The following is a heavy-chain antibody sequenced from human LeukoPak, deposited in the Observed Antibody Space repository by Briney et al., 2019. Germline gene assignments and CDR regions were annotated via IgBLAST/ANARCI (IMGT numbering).Heavy chain of an antibody. D-gene: IGHD2-15*01. J-gene: IGHJ4*02. CDR3: ARDTKLLLAAVLYYFDY. CDR2: INPNSGGT. CDR1: GYTFTGYY. Sequence: ASVKVSCKASGYTFTGYYMHWVRQAPGQGLEWMGWINPNSGGTNYAQKFQGRVTMTRDTSISTAYMELSRLRSDDTAVYYCARDTKLLLAAVLYYFDYWGQGTLVTVSS. V-gene: IGHV1-2*02.